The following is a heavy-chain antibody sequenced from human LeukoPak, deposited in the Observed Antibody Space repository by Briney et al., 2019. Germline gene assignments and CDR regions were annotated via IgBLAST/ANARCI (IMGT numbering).Heavy chain of an antibody. CDR2: IYYSGST. V-gene: IGHV4-61*01. J-gene: IGHJ4*02. D-gene: IGHD6-13*01. CDR1: GGSISSGSYY. Sequence: SSETLSLTCTVSGGSISSGSYYWSWIRQPPGKGLEWIGYIYYSGSTNYNPSLKSRVTISVDTSKNQFSLKLSSVTAADTAVYYCARQIAAAGTLDFDYWGQGTLVTVSS. CDR3: ARQIAAAGTLDFDY.